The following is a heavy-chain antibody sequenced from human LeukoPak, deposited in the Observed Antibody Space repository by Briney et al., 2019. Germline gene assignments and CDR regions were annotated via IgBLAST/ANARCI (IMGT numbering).Heavy chain of an antibody. Sequence: AGSLRLTCSASGFTVSSYARSWVRQAPGKGLEGVSGIIGNGGSTYYGDSVKGRFTISRDNSKNTLYMNMNRLRAEDTAVYYCARRTYCGGDCYSVGAFDIWGQGTMVTVSS. V-gene: IGHV3-23*01. CDR3: ARRTYCGGDCYSVGAFDI. D-gene: IGHD2-21*02. J-gene: IGHJ3*02. CDR1: GFTVSSYA. CDR2: IIGNGGST.